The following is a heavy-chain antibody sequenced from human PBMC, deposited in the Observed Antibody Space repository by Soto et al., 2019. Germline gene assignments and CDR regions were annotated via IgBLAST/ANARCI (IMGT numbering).Heavy chain of an antibody. V-gene: IGHV3-23*01. J-gene: IGHJ6*04. Sequence: EVQLLESGGGLVQPGGSLRLSCAASGFTFSSYALSWVRQAPGKGLEWVSAISGSGGRTSYAYSVKGRFTISRDNSKNTLYLHMNSLRAEDTAVYYCAKDRLVGATWGAHYYGMDVWGKGTTVTVSS. CDR2: ISGSGGRT. D-gene: IGHD1-26*01. CDR3: AKDRLVGATWGAHYYGMDV. CDR1: GFTFSSYA.